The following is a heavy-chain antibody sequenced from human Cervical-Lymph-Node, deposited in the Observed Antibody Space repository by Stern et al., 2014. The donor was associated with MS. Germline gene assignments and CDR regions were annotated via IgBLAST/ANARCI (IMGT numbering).Heavy chain of an antibody. J-gene: IGHJ4*02. Sequence: QVQLQESGPGLVKPSETLSLTCAVSGDSISSYTHYWAWIRQPPGKGLEWIGSVYYSGAHYYTPSLKSPVPISVDTPKIHFPRGLTSGTAADTAVYYCAKHACTGAACPFDLWGQGTLVTVSS. V-gene: IGHV4-39*01. CDR2: VYYSGAH. CDR3: AKHACTGAACPFDL. CDR1: GDSISSYTHY. D-gene: IGHD2-8*02.